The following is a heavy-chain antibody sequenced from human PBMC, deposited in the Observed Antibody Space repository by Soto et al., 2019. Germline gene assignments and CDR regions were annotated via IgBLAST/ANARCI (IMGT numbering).Heavy chain of an antibody. Sequence: EVQLVESGGGLVQPGGSRRISCAASGFTFSDHYMDWVRQAPGKGLEYVGRTRNKANNYTTEYAASVKGRFTISRDDSKNSLYLQMNSLKTEDTAVYYCARGSNRMVRGVTDAFDIWGQGTMVTVSS. D-gene: IGHD3-10*01. CDR3: ARGSNRMVRGVTDAFDI. J-gene: IGHJ3*02. V-gene: IGHV3-72*01. CDR1: GFTFSDHY. CDR2: TRNKANNYTT.